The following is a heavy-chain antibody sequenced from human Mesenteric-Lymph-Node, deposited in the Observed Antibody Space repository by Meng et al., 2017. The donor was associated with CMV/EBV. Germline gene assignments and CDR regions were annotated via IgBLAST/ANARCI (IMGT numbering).Heavy chain of an antibody. CDR1: GHGVSSSSSA. Sequence: CVISGHGVSSSSSAWSWITQSPSRGLEWLRRTYYRSKWHNDYAISVKSRITINPDTSKNQVSLQLNSVTPEDTAVYYCARNLRPDFDYWGQGTLVTVSS. CDR2: TYYRSKWHN. CDR3: ARNLRPDFDY. J-gene: IGHJ4*02. V-gene: IGHV6-1*01. D-gene: IGHD6-6*01.